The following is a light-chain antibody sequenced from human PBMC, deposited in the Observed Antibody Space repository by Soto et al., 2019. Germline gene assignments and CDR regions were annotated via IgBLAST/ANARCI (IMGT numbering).Light chain of an antibody. J-gene: IGKJ1*01. CDR2: KAS. CDR3: QPYNSYSEA. V-gene: IGKV1-5*03. CDR1: QTISSW. Sequence: DIQMTQSPSTLSGSVGDRVTITCRASQTISSWLAWYQQKPRKAPKLLIYKASTLRSGVPSRFSGSGSGTEFTLTIISLEPDDFATYYYQPYNSYSEAFGQGTKVELK.